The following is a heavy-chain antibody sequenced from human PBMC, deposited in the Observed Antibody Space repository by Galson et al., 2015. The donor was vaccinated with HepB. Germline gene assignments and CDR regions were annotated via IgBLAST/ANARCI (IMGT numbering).Heavy chain of an antibody. J-gene: IGHJ3*01. CDR3: AREKENDRNYDAFVV. D-gene: IGHD1-14*01. V-gene: IGHV6-1*01. Sequence: CAISGDSVSSKNAAWNWIRQSPSRGLEWLARTYYRSRWSNNYAASVKSRVTINADTSKNQFSLQLSSVTPEDTAVYYCAREKENDRNYDAFVVWGQGTMVTVSS. CDR1: GDSVSSKNAA. CDR2: TYYRSRWSN.